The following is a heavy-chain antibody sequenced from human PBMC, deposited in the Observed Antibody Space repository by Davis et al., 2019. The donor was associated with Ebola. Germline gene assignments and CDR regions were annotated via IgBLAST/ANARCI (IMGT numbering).Heavy chain of an antibody. CDR1: GFIFSSYA. CDR3: AKVHPPTTVTTGWFDP. Sequence: GESLKTSCAASGFIFSSYAMSWVRQAPGKGLEWVSSISVRSITYHAHPVKGRFTISRDNSKNTLYLQMNSLRAEYTAVYYCAKVHPPTTVTTGWFDPWGQGTLVTVSS. CDR2: ISVRSIT. V-gene: IGHV3-23*01. J-gene: IGHJ5*02. D-gene: IGHD4-17*01.